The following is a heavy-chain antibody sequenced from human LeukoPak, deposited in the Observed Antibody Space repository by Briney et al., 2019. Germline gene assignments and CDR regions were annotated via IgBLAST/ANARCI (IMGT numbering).Heavy chain of an antibody. D-gene: IGHD3-3*01. CDR1: GGSFIGYY. CDR2: INHSGGA. CDR3: ARVPLRFLEPFDY. Sequence: SETLSLTCAVYGGSFIGYYWSWIRQPPGEGLEWIGEINHSGGANYNPSLKSRVTISADTSKSQFSLKLGSVTAADTAVYYCARVPLRFLEPFDYWGQGTLVSVSS. V-gene: IGHV4-34*01. J-gene: IGHJ4*02.